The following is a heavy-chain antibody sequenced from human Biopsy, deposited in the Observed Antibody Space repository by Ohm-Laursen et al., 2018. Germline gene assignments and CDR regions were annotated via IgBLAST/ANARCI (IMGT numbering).Heavy chain of an antibody. Sequence: ASVKVSCKASGYTFTGQYLHWVRQVPGQGLEWMGWINPHSGTTKFAPDFQGRVTMTRDTSITTAYMELRRLRSDDTAVYYCAKGQDLRGGAEYFQHWGQGALVTVSS. D-gene: IGHD2-15*01. CDR1: GYTFTGQY. J-gene: IGHJ1*01. CDR2: INPHSGTT. CDR3: AKGQDLRGGAEYFQH. V-gene: IGHV1-2*02.